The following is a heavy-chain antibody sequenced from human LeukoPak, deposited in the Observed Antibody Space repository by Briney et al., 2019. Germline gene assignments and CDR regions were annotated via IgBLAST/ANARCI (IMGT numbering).Heavy chain of an antibody. D-gene: IGHD1-26*01. Sequence: SETLSFTCAVYGGSFSGYYWSWIRQPPGKGLEWIGEINHSGSTNYNPSLKSRVTISVDTSKNQFSLKLSSVTAADTAVYYCARDRRSRGFDPWGQGTLVTVSS. V-gene: IGHV4-34*01. J-gene: IGHJ5*02. CDR2: INHSGST. CDR3: ARDRRSRGFDP. CDR1: GGSFSGYY.